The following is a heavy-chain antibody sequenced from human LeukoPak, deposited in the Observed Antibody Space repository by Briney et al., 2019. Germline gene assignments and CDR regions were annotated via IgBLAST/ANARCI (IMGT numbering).Heavy chain of an antibody. D-gene: IGHD3-10*01. Sequence: SETLSLTCTVSGVSISSSSYYWGWLRQPPGKGLEWIRSSYYSGNTYYNPSLKSRVTISVDTSKNQFSLKLSSVTAADTAVYSCERFGECELIVNWGQGTLVTVSS. V-gene: IGHV4-39*01. CDR1: GVSISSSSYY. CDR2: SYYSGNT. CDR3: ERFGECELIVN. J-gene: IGHJ4*02.